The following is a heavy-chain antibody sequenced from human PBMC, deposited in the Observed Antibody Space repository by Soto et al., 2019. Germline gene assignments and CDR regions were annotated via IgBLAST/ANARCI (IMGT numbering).Heavy chain of an antibody. CDR2: IRSKAYGGTT. J-gene: IGHJ6*03. V-gene: IGHV3-49*03. D-gene: IGHD2-8*01. Sequence: GGSLRLSCTASGFTFGDYAMSWFRQAPGKGLEWVGFIRSKAYGGTTEYAASVKGRFTISRDDSKSIAYLQMNSLKTEDTAVYYCTRDYRDIVLMGYYYYYMDVWGKGTTVTVSS. CDR1: GFTFGDYA. CDR3: TRDYRDIVLMGYYYYYMDV.